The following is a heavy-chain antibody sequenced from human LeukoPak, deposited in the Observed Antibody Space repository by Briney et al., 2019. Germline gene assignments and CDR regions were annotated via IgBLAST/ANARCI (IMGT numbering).Heavy chain of an antibody. J-gene: IGHJ4*02. CDR1: GFTFSRYG. CDR3: ARGEEIGSRVMTYGGLILTTGEFDY. D-gene: IGHD3-16*01. CDR2: IWYDGSNE. Sequence: GGSLRLSCAASGFTFSRYGMNWVRQAPGKGLEWVAVIWYDGSNEEYVDSVKGRFTISRDNSKNTLYLQMNSLRAEDTATYYCARGEEIGSRVMTYGGLILTTGEFDYWGQGTLVTVSS. V-gene: IGHV3-33*01.